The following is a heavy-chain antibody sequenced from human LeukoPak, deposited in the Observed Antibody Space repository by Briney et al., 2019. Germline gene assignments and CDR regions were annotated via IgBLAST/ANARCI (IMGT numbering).Heavy chain of an antibody. Sequence: SETLSLTCTVSGGSISSSSYYWGWIRQPPGKGLEWIGSIYYSGSTYYNPSLKSRVTISVDTSKDQFSLKLSSVTAADTAVYYCARHDLGVVMGSNHNWFDPWGQGTLVTVSS. J-gene: IGHJ5*02. D-gene: IGHD3-3*01. CDR2: IYYSGST. CDR3: ARHDLGVVMGSNHNWFDP. CDR1: GGSISSSSYY. V-gene: IGHV4-39*01.